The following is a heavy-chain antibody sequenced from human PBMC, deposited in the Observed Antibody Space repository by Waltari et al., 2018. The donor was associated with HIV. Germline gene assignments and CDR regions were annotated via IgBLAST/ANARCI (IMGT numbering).Heavy chain of an antibody. D-gene: IGHD6-13*01. CDR2: RRKDGVEI. CDR1: GFTLSSHW. V-gene: IGHV3-7*01. J-gene: IGHJ4*02. CDR3: AGRGGRSSPLGY. Sequence: EVQLVEPGGGLVQPGGSLRLSCAASGFTLSSHWMSWVRQAPGEGVDWVANRRKDGVEIFDVECERGVFAICRDDARNSLYLQRNSLRAEDTAVYFCAGRGGRSSPLGYWGQGTLVTVSS.